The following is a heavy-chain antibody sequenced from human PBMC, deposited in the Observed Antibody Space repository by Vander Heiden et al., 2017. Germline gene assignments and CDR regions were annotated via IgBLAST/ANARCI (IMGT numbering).Heavy chain of an antibody. Sequence: QVQLVQSGTEVRRPGSSVKVSCKPSGGALGTSPMTRVRQAPGPSVEWVGGVAPTFGAANYAQSCKDGVTITADRATSTVSMGLRSLRSDDTATYYCAREGMGSLDSWGQGTLVIVSS. CDR3: AREGMGSLDS. J-gene: IGHJ4*02. CDR1: GGALGTSP. CDR2: VAPTFGAA. V-gene: IGHV1-69*06.